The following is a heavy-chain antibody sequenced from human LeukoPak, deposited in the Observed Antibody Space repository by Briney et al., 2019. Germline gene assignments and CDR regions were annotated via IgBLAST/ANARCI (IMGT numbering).Heavy chain of an antibody. D-gene: IGHD1-26*01. Sequence: QPGGSLRLSCAASGLTFSSYAMSWVRKAPGKGLEWVSAISGSGGSTYYADSVKGRFTISRDNSKNTLYLQMNSLRAEDTAVYYCAKPTWELFVYYGMDVWGQGTTVTVSS. V-gene: IGHV3-23*01. J-gene: IGHJ6*02. CDR1: GLTFSSYA. CDR2: ISGSGGST. CDR3: AKPTWELFVYYGMDV.